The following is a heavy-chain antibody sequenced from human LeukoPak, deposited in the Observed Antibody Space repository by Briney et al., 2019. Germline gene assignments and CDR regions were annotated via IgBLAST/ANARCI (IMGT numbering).Heavy chain of an antibody. J-gene: IGHJ6*03. CDR3: AKSPGDDYYYMDV. Sequence: GGSLRLSCAASGFTFSSYGMNWVRQAPGKGLEWVSAISGSGGSTYYADSVKGRFTISRDNSKNTLYLQMNSLRDEDTAVYYCAKSPGDDYYYMDVWGKGTTATISS. CDR2: ISGSGGST. CDR1: GFTFSSYG. V-gene: IGHV3-23*01.